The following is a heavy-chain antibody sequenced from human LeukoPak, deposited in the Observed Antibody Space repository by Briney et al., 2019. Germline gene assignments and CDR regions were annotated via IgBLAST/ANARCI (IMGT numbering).Heavy chain of an antibody. CDR1: GGSISSYY. CDR2: IYYSGST. Sequence: SETLSLTCTVSGGSISSYYWSWIRQPPGKGLEWIGYIYYSGSTNYNPSLKSRVTISLDTSKNQFSLKLSSVTAADTAVYYCARALRTFDYTIYYHGMDVWGQGTTVTVSS. CDR3: ARALRTFDYTIYYHGMDV. V-gene: IGHV4-59*01. D-gene: IGHD4-11*01. J-gene: IGHJ6*02.